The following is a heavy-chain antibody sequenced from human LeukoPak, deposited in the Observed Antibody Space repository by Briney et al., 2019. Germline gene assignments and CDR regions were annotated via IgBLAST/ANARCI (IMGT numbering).Heavy chain of an antibody. CDR3: AKSRGSSKSGPQWLAYFDY. CDR2: ISGSGGST. D-gene: IGHD6-19*01. V-gene: IGHV3-23*01. J-gene: IGHJ4*02. Sequence: GGSLRLSCAASGLTFRSYAMSWVRQAPGKGLEWVSTISGSGGSTYYADSVKGRFTISRDNSENTLYLQMNSLRAEDTAVYYCAKSRGSSKSGPQWLAYFDYWGQGTLVTVSS. CDR1: GLTFRSYA.